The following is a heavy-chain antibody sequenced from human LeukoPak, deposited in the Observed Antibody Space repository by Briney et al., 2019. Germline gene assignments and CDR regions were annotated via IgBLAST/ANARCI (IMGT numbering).Heavy chain of an antibody. Sequence: ASVKVSCKASGYTFTSYYMHWVRQAPGQGLEWMGIINPSGGSTSYAQKFQGRVTMTRDTSTSTVYMELSSLRSEDTAVYYCARDSLGNYYYYGMDVWGQGTTVTVSS. V-gene: IGHV1-46*01. CDR3: ARDSLGNYYYYGMDV. J-gene: IGHJ6*02. D-gene: IGHD3-10*01. CDR1: GYTFTSYY. CDR2: INPSGGST.